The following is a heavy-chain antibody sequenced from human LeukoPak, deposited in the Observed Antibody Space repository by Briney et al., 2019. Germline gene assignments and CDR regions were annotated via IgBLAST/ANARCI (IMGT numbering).Heavy chain of an antibody. V-gene: IGHV4-39*01. CDR2: IYYSGST. J-gene: IGHJ4*02. CDR1: GGSISSSSYY. Sequence: PSETLSLTSTVSGGSISSSSYYWGWIRQPPGKGLEWIGSIYYSGSTYYNPSLKSRVTISVDTSKNQFSLKLSSVTAADTAVYYCARLLYDFWSGYHYFDYWGQGTLVTVSS. D-gene: IGHD3-3*01. CDR3: ARLLYDFWSGYHYFDY.